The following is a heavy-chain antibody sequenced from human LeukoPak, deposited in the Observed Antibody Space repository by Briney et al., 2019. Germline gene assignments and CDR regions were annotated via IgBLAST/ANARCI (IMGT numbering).Heavy chain of an antibody. CDR1: GFTFNTYA. CDR3: AKGLYSVTGDS. Sequence: PGGSLRLSCAASGFTFNTYAMSWVRQAPGKGLEWVSLISNNGGSTHYADSVKGRFTISRDNSKNTLYLQINSLKAEDTAVYYCAKGLYSVTGDSWGQGTLVTVSS. CDR2: ISNNGGST. D-gene: IGHD6-19*01. V-gene: IGHV3-23*01. J-gene: IGHJ4*02.